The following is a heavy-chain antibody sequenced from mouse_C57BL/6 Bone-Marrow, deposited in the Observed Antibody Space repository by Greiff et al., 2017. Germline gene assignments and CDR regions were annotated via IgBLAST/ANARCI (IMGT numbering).Heavy chain of an antibody. Sequence: VKLQESGAELAKPGASVKLSCKASGYTFTSSWMHWVKQRPGQGLEWIGYIYPSRGYTKYNQKFKDKATLTADKSSSTAYMQLSSLTYEDSSVYYCARVITTVELDDWGQGTTLTVSS. D-gene: IGHD1-1*01. CDR1: GYTFTSSW. CDR2: IYPSRGYT. J-gene: IGHJ2*01. V-gene: IGHV1-7*01. CDR3: ARVITTVELDD.